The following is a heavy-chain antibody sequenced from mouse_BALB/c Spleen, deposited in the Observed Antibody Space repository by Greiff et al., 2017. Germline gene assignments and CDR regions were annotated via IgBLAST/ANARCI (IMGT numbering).Heavy chain of an antibody. V-gene: IGHV1-9*01. CDR2: ILPGSGST. CDR1: GYTFSSYW. Sequence: VQVVESGAELMKPGASVKISCKATGYTFSSYWIEWVKQRPGHGLEWIGEILPGSGSTNYNEKFKGKATFTADTSSNTAYMQLSSLTSEDSAVYYCARGSLRTWFAYWGQGTLVTVSA. J-gene: IGHJ3*01. CDR3: ARGSLRTWFAY. D-gene: IGHD2-1*01.